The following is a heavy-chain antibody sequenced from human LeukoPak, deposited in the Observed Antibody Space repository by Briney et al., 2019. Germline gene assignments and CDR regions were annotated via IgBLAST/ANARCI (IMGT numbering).Heavy chain of an antibody. J-gene: IGHJ5*02. CDR2: ISSSSSYI. V-gene: IGHV3-21*01. CDR3: ARGPSGSYLAIWFDP. Sequence: GGSLRLSCAASGFTFSSYSMNWVRQAPGKGLEWVSSISSSSSYIYYADSVKGRFTISRDNAKNSLYLQMNSLRAEDTAVYYCARGPSGSYLAIWFDPWGQGTLVTVSS. CDR1: GFTFSSYS. D-gene: IGHD1-26*01.